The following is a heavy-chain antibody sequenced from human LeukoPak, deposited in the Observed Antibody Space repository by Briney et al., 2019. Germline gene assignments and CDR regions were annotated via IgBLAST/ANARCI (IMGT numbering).Heavy chain of an antibody. Sequence: GGSLRLSCAASGFTFSSYSMNWVRQAPGKGLEWVSYISSSSSTIYYADSVKGRFTISRDNAKNSLYLQMNSLRAGDTAVYYCANTYYYDSSTCGWGQGTLVTVSS. D-gene: IGHD3-22*01. CDR3: ANTYYYDSSTCG. CDR2: ISSSSSTI. J-gene: IGHJ4*02. V-gene: IGHV3-48*01. CDR1: GFTFSSYS.